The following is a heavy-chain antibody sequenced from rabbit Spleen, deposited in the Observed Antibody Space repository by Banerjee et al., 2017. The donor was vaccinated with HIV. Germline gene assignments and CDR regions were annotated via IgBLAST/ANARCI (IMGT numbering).Heavy chain of an antibody. CDR2: IAGTSSGFT. V-gene: IGHV1S45*01. CDR1: GFTLNIYY. J-gene: IGHJ6*01. Sequence: QEQLEESGGDLVKPGASLTLTCTASGFTLNIYYMCWVRQAPGKGLEWIACIAGTSSGFTYSATWAKGRFTCSKTSSTTVTLQMTSLTVADTATYFCARDTASSFSSYGMDLWGQGTLVTVS. CDR3: ARDTASSFSSYGMDL. D-gene: IGHD6-1*01.